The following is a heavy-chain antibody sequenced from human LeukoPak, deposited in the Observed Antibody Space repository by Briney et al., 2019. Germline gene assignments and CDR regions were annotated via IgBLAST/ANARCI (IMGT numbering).Heavy chain of an antibody. CDR2: IKQDGSEK. CDR3: ARDFAVGATWAFDY. D-gene: IGHD1-26*01. V-gene: IGHV3-7*01. J-gene: IGHJ4*02. Sequence: GGSLRLSCAASGFTFSSYSMNWVRQAPGKGLEWVANIKQDGSEKYYVDSVKGRFTISRDNAKNSLYLQMNSLRAEDTAVYYCARDFAVGATWAFDYWGQGTLVTVSS. CDR1: GFTFSSYS.